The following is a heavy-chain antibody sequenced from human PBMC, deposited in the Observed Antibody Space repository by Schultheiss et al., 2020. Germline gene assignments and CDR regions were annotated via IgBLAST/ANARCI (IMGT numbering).Heavy chain of an antibody. CDR3: VRINSRFSIDS. D-gene: IGHD3-3*01. J-gene: IGHJ4*02. Sequence: SLKIPCAASGFTVSSNYMDWVRQAPGKGPEWIGRSRNKRSGYTTEYAASVKGRFTISRDNSQDSMFLQMNRLTTEDTAMYYCVRINSRFSIDSWGQGTLVTVSS. V-gene: IGHV3-72*01. CDR2: SRNKRSGYTT. CDR1: GFTVSSNY.